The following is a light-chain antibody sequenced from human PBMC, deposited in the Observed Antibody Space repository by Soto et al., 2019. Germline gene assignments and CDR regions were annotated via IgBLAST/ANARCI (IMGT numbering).Light chain of an antibody. CDR3: TSYTSSSTLV. CDR2: DVS. Sequence: QSALTQPASVSGSPGQSITISCTGTSSDVGGYNYVSWYQQHPGEAPKLMIYDVSDRPSGVSNRFSGSKSGNTASLTISGLQAEDEADYYCTSYTSSSTLVFGGGTKLIVL. CDR1: SSDVGGYNY. J-gene: IGLJ2*01. V-gene: IGLV2-14*03.